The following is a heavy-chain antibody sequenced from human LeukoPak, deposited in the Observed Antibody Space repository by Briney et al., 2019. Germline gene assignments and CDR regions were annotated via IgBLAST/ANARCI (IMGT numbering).Heavy chain of an antibody. J-gene: IGHJ5*02. V-gene: IGHV1-18*01. CDR1: GYTFTSYG. Sequence: ASVKVSCKASGYTFTSYGISWVRQAPGQALEWMGWISAYNGNTNYAQKLQGRVAMTTDTSTSTAYMELRSLGSDDTAVYYCASHRTRHWFDPWGQGTLVTVSS. CDR2: ISAYNGNT. D-gene: IGHD6-25*01. CDR3: ASHRTRHWFDP.